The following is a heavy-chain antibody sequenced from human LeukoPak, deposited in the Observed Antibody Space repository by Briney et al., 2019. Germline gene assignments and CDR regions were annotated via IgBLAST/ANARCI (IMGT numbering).Heavy chain of an antibody. CDR1: GGSFSDYS. D-gene: IGHD3-22*01. CDR2: INHRGGT. J-gene: IGHJ4*02. Sequence: SETLSLTCAVFGGSFSDYSWTWIRQTPGKGLEWIGEINHRGGTNYNPSLKSRLTISVDTSKNQFSLNLTPVTAADTAVYYCARHPHYYFDNSARWGQGTLVTVSS. V-gene: IGHV4-34*01. CDR3: ARHPHYYFDNSAR.